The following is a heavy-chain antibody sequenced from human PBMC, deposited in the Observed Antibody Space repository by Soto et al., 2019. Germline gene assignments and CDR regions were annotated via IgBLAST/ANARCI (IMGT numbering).Heavy chain of an antibody. Sequence: SETLSLTCAVSGGSISSGGYSWSWIRQRQGEGLEWIGYIYHSGSTYYNPSLKSRVTISVDRSKNQFSLKLSSVTAAYTAVYYCARGTHKMRAFDIWGQGTMVTVSS. CDR1: GGSISSGGYS. V-gene: IGHV4-30-2*01. CDR3: ARGTHKMRAFDI. CDR2: IYHSGST. J-gene: IGHJ3*02.